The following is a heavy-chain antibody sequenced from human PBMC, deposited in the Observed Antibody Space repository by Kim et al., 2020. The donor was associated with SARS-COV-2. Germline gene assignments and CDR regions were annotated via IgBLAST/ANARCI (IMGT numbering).Heavy chain of an antibody. Sequence: SETLSLTCTVSGGSISSGGYYWSWIRQHPGKGLEWIGYIYYSGSTYYNPSLKSRVTISVDTSKNQFSLKLSSVTAADTAVYYCARDLGSSWYGVGVDYWGQGTLVTVSS. D-gene: IGHD6-13*01. CDR3: ARDLGSSWYGVGVDY. V-gene: IGHV4-31*03. CDR1: GGSISSGGYY. CDR2: IYYSGST. J-gene: IGHJ4*02.